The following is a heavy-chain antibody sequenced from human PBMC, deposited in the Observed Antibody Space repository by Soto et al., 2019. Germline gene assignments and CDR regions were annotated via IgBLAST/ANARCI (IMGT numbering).Heavy chain of an antibody. CDR2: INPNSGGT. CDR1: GYTFTGYY. CDR3: ARGPYYYYGMDV. J-gene: IGHJ6*02. Sequence: ASVKVSCKASGYTFTGYYMHWVRQAPGQGLEWMGWINPNSGGTNYAQKFQGWVTMTRDTSISTAYMELSRLRSDDTAAYYCARGPYYYYGMDVWGQGTTVTVSS. V-gene: IGHV1-2*04.